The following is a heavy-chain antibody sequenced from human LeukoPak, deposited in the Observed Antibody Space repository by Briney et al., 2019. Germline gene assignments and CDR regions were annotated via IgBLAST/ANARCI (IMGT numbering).Heavy chain of an antibody. CDR3: ARAHPKLRFLEWSNYYYMDV. CDR2: IIPIFGTA. CDR1: GYTFSGYY. D-gene: IGHD3-3*01. Sequence: SVKVSCKASGYTFSGYYIHWVRQAPGQGLEWMGGIIPIFGTANYAQKFQGRVTITADKSTSTAYMELSSLRSEDTAVYYCARAHPKLRFLEWSNYYYMDVWGKGTTVTVSS. J-gene: IGHJ6*03. V-gene: IGHV1-69*06.